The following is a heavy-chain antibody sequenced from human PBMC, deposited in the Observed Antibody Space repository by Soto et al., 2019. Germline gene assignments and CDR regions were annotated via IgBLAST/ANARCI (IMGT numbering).Heavy chain of an antibody. D-gene: IGHD2-2*01. J-gene: IGHJ5*02. CDR2: IIPIIGIA. CDR3: AGGTPAAAMGNWFDP. Sequence: QVQLVQSGAEVKKPGSSVKVSCKASGGTFSSYTISWVRQAPGQGLEWMGRIIPIIGIANYAQKFQGRVTITANKSTCTPYMELRPLSSEDTAVYYFAGGTPAAAMGNWFDPWGQGTLGTVSS. V-gene: IGHV1-69*02. CDR1: GGTFSSYT.